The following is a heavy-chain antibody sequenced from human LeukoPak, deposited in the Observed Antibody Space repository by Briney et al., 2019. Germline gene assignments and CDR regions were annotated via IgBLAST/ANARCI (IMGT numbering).Heavy chain of an antibody. CDR2: INGDGSTT. V-gene: IGHV3-74*01. D-gene: IGHD3-10*01. J-gene: IGHJ4*02. Sequence: HAGGSLRLSCAASGFTFSTYWMHWVRQAPGKGPLWVSHINGDGSTTNYADSVKGRFTISRDNAKNTLCLQMNSLRAEDTAVYYCAEAASVRGVSYWGQGTLVTVSS. CDR3: AEAASVRGVSY. CDR1: GFTFSTYW.